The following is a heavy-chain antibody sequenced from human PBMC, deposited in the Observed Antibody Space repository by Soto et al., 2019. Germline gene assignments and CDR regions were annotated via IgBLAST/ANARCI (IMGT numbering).Heavy chain of an antibody. CDR3: AKDLYSGYDPAYFDY. J-gene: IGHJ4*02. CDR2: ISGSGHKT. Sequence: GGSLRLSCAASGFTFRNYAMSWVRQAPGKGLEWVSGISGSGHKTEYADSVKGRFTISRDNSKNTLYLQANSLRAEDTAVYYCAKDLYSGYDPAYFDYWGQGSLVTVSS. CDR1: GFTFRNYA. V-gene: IGHV3-23*01. D-gene: IGHD5-12*01.